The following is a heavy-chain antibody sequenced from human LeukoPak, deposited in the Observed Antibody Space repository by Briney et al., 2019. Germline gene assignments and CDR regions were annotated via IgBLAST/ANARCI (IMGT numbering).Heavy chain of an antibody. J-gene: IGHJ4*02. D-gene: IGHD3-10*01. Sequence: SETLSLTCTVSGGSISSSSYYWGWILQPPGKGLEWIGSIYYSGSTYYNPPLKSRVTISVDTSKNQFSLKLSSVTAADTAVYYCAREEAYYGSGSYYGTDNWGQGTLVTVSS. CDR3: AREEAYYGSGSYYGTDN. CDR1: GGSISSSSYY. V-gene: IGHV4-39*07. CDR2: IYYSGST.